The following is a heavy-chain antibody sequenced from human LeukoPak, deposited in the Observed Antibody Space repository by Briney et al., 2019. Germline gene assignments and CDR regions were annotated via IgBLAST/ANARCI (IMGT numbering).Heavy chain of an antibody. J-gene: IGHJ4*02. V-gene: IGHV1-24*01. CDR1: GYTLTELS. D-gene: IGHD3-16*02. Sequence: ASVKVSCKVSGYTLTELSMHWVRQAPGKGLEWMGGFDPEDGETIYAQKFQGRVTMTEDTSTDTAYMELSSLRFEDTAVYYCATEIGSGLRLGELSLNFDYWGQGTLVTVSS. CDR2: FDPEDGET. CDR3: ATEIGSGLRLGELSLNFDY.